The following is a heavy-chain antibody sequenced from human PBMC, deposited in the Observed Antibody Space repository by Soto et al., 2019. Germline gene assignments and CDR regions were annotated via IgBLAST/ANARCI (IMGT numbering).Heavy chain of an antibody. CDR1: GYSFTSYW. J-gene: IGHJ4*02. CDR2: IDPSDSYT. Sequence: HGESLKISCKGSGYSFTSYWISWVRQMPGKGLEWMGRIDPSDSYTNYSPSFQGHVTISADKSISTAYLQWSSLKASDTAMYYCARWVEYYYDSSAPDYWGQGTLVTVSS. CDR3: ARWVEYYYDSSAPDY. V-gene: IGHV5-10-1*01. D-gene: IGHD3-22*01.